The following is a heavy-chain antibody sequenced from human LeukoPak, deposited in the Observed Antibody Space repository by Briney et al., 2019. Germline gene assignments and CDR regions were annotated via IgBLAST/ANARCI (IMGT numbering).Heavy chain of an antibody. J-gene: IGHJ6*02. D-gene: IGHD6-13*01. CDR3: ARDGYSSSWYEGMDV. CDR1: GYTFTGYY. Sequence: ASVKVSCKASGYTFTGYYMHWVRQAPGQGLEWMGWINPNSGGTNYAQKFQGRVTMTRDTSISTAYMELSRLRSDDTAVYYCARDGYSSSWYEGMDVWGQGTTVTVSS. V-gene: IGHV1-2*02. CDR2: INPNSGGT.